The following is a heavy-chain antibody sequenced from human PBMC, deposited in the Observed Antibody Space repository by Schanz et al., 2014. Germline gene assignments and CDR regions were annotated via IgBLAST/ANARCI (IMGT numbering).Heavy chain of an antibody. D-gene: IGHD3-3*01. CDR3: VRDSFFAFDY. CDR1: GFSFTTYA. CDR2: ISSGGGST. Sequence: EVHLLESGGGLVQPGGSLRLSCASSGFSFTTYAMSWVRQAPGKGLEWVSSISSGGGSTYYADSVKGRFTMSRDNAKSSVFLQMNSLRAEDTAVYYCVRDSFFAFDYWGQGTLVTVSS. J-gene: IGHJ4*02. V-gene: IGHV3-23*01.